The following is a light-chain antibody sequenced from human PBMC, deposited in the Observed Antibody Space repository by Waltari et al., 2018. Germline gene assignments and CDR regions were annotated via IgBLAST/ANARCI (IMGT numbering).Light chain of an antibody. Sequence: DIVMTQSPDSLAVSLGERATINCKSSQGVLYSSNNKNYLTWYQQKPGQPPKLLFYWASTRESGVPARFSGSGSGADFTLTISSLQAEDVAVYYCQQYYSTPYTFGQGTRLEIK. CDR3: QQYYSTPYT. CDR2: WAS. V-gene: IGKV4-1*01. J-gene: IGKJ2*01. CDR1: QGVLYSSNNKNY.